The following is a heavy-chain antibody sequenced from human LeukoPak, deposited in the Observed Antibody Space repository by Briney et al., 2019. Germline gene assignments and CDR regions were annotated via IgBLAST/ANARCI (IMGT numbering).Heavy chain of an antibody. CDR3: AKDSRMYYYGSGSYSPIDY. CDR2: ISGSGGST. D-gene: IGHD3-10*01. V-gene: IGHV3-23*01. CDR1: GFTFSSYA. J-gene: IGHJ4*02. Sequence: GGSLRLSCAASGFTFSSYAMSWVRQASGKGLEWVSAISGSGGSTYYADSVKGRFTISRDNSKNTLYLQMNSLRAEDTAVYYCAKDSRMYYYGSGSYSPIDYWGQGTLVTVSS.